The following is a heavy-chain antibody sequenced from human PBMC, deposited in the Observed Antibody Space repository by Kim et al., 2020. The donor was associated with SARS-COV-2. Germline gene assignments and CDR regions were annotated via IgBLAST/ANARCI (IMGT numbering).Heavy chain of an antibody. CDR2: ISSSSYI. Sequence: GGSLRLSCAASGFTFSSYSMNWVRQAPGKGLEWVSSISSSSYIYYADSVKGRFTISRDNAKNSLYLQMNSLRAEDTAVYYCATLGWPYYYGMDVWGQGTTVTVSS. V-gene: IGHV3-21*01. CDR1: GFTFSSYS. CDR3: ATLGWPYYYGMDV. D-gene: IGHD2-15*01. J-gene: IGHJ6*02.